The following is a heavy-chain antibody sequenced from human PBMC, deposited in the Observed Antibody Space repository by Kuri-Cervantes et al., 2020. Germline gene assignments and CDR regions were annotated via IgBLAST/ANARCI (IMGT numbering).Heavy chain of an antibody. V-gene: IGHV3-23*01. J-gene: IGHJ4*02. CDR2: MSGSGSSA. D-gene: IGHD6-13*01. Sequence: GGSLRLSCAASGFTFSSYSMNWIRQAPGKGLEWVSVMSGSGSSANYADSVKGRFTISRDNSKNTLYLQMNSLRAEDTAVYYCAKWRAAGSGNFDYWGQGTLVTVSS. CDR3: AKWRAAGSGNFDY. CDR1: GFTFSSYS.